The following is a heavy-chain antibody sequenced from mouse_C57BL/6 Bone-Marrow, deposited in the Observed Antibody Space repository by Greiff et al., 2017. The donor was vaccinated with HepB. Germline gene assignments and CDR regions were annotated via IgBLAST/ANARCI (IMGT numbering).Heavy chain of an antibody. CDR2: ISNGGGST. CDR1: GFTFSDYY. D-gene: IGHD1-1*01. CDR3: ARPNYYGSNWYFDV. J-gene: IGHJ1*03. V-gene: IGHV5-12*01. Sequence: EVQRVESGGGLVQPGGSLKLSCAASGFTFSDYYMYWVRQTPEKRLEWVAYISNGGGSTYYPDTVKGRFTISRDNAKNTLYLQMSRLKSEDTAMYYCARPNYYGSNWYFDVWGTGTTVTVSS.